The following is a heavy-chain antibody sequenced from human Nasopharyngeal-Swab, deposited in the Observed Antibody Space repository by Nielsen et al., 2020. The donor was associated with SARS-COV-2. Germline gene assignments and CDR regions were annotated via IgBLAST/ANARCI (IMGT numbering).Heavy chain of an antibody. CDR1: GYTFTSYA. D-gene: IGHD3-3*01. V-gene: IGHV7-4-1*02. CDR2: INTNTGNP. J-gene: IGHJ4*02. CDR3: ARDPSLTTIFGVVIIRGYYFDY. Sequence: ASVKVSCKASGYTFTSYAMNWVRQAPGQGLEWIGWINTNTGNPTYAQGFTGRFVFSLDTSVSTAYLQISSLKAEDTAVYYCARDPSLTTIFGVVIIRGYYFDYWGQGTLVTVSS.